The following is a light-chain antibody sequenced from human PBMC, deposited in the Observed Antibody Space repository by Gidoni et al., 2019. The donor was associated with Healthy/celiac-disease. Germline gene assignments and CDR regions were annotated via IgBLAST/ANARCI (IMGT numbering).Light chain of an antibody. CDR1: PSVSSN. CDR3: QQYNNWPYT. CDR2: GAS. J-gene: IGKJ2*01. V-gene: IGKV3-15*01. Sequence: IVMTQSPATLSVSPGDRATLACRASPSVSSNLAWYQQKPCQAPRLLIYGASTRATGIPARFSGSGSGTEFTLTISSLQSEDFAVYYCQQYNNWPYTFGQGTKLEIK.